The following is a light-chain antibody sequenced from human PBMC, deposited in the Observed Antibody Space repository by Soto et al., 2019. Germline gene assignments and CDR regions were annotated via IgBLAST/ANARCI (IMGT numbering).Light chain of an antibody. V-gene: IGKV3-11*01. CDR3: QQHINWPLT. CDR1: QTVSSS. J-gene: IGKJ4*01. Sequence: EIVLTQSPATLSLSPGERATLSCRASQTVSSSLAWYQQKTGQAPRLLIYEASNRATGIPARFSGSGSGADFTLTISSLEPEDFALYYCQQHINWPLTFGGGTKVEIK. CDR2: EAS.